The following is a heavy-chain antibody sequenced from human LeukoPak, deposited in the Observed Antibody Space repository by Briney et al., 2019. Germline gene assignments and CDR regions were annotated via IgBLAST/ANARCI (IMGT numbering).Heavy chain of an antibody. CDR1: GFTFSSYS. Sequence: PGGSLRLSCAASGFTFSSYSMNWVRQAPGKGLEWVAVISYDGSNKYYADSVKGRFTISRDNSKNTLYLQMNSLRAEDTAVYYCAKDRGGYCSSTSCLQYQIGYFQHWGQGTLVTVSS. CDR2: ISYDGSNK. CDR3: AKDRGGYCSSTSCLQYQIGYFQH. J-gene: IGHJ1*01. V-gene: IGHV3-30*18. D-gene: IGHD2-2*01.